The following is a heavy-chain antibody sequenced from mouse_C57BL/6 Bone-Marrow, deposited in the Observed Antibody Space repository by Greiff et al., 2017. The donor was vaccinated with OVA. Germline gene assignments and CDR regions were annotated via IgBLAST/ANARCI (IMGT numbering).Heavy chain of an antibody. Sequence: QVQLQQPGAELVKPGASVKLSCKASGYTFTSYWMQWVKQRPGQGLEWIGEIAPSDSYTNYNQKFKGKATLTVDTSSSTAYRQLSSLTSEDSAVYYCARGDYYGSSWEFDYWGQGTTLTVSS. CDR3: ARGDYYGSSWEFDY. V-gene: IGHV1-50*01. J-gene: IGHJ2*01. CDR1: GYTFTSYW. D-gene: IGHD1-1*01. CDR2: IAPSDSYT.